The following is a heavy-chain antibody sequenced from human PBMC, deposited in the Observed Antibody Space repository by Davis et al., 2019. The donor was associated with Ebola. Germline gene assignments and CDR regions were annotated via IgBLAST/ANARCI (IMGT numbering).Heavy chain of an antibody. CDR1: GFTFSTSW. V-gene: IGHV3-74*01. CDR2: INQDASHT. D-gene: IGHD2-15*01. Sequence: GESLKISCAASGFTFSTSWIHWVRQAPGKGLVWVSRINQDASHTNYADSVKGRFTISRDNAKSTLYLQMNSLSAEDTAVYYCTRGLCSGGRCDYYYGMDVWGQGTTVTVSS. CDR3: TRGLCSGGRCDYYYGMDV. J-gene: IGHJ6*02.